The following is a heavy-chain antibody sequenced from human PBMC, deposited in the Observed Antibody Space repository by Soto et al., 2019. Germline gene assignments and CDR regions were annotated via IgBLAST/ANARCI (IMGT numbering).Heavy chain of an antibody. CDR1: GGSISSYY. CDR3: ARLLYSSSALDY. Sequence: SETLSLTCTVSGGSISSYYWSWIRQPPGKGLEWIGYIYYSGSTNYNPSLKSRVTISVDTSKNQFSLKLSSVTAADTAVYYCARLLYSSSALDYWGQGTLVTVSS. J-gene: IGHJ4*02. V-gene: IGHV4-59*01. CDR2: IYYSGST. D-gene: IGHD6-6*01.